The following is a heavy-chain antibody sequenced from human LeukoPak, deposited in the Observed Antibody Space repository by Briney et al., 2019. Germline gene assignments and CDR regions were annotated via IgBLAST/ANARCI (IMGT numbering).Heavy chain of an antibody. V-gene: IGHV4-39*01. CDR3: ATPWGMYSSAWHEGIDY. J-gene: IGHJ4*02. CDR1: GGSISRSGYS. CDR2: ISYSGTT. Sequence: PSETLSLTCTVSGGSISRSGYSWAWTRQPPGKRLEWIASISYSGTTYYNPSLKSRVTISLDTSKNQFSLKLDSVTAADTAVYYCATPWGMYSSAWHEGIDYWGQGTLVIVSS. D-gene: IGHD6-19*01.